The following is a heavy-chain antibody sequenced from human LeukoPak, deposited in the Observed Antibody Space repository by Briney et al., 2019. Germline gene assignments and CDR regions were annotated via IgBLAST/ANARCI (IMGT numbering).Heavy chain of an antibody. D-gene: IGHD6-13*01. CDR1: GGSITSYY. J-gene: IGHJ4*02. CDR2: VYYSGST. Sequence: PSETLSLTCTVSGGSITSYYWNWIRQSPGKGLEWIGYVYYSGSTNYNPSLKSRVTISVDTSKNHFSLKLTSVTAADTALYYCARGGGSWYFDYWGQGILVTVSS. V-gene: IGHV4-59*01. CDR3: ARGGGSWYFDY.